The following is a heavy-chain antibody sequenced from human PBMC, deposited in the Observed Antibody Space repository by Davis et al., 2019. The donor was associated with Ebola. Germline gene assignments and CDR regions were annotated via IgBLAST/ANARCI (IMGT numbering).Heavy chain of an antibody. CDR1: GFIFRTYT. Sequence: GGSLRLSCAASGFIFRTYTMHWVRQAPGKGLEWVAFIRYDGSNKYYADSVKGRFTISRDNSKNTLYLQMNSLRAEDTAVYYCARGVGFSSGWSYFDYWGQGTLVTVSS. J-gene: IGHJ4*02. D-gene: IGHD6-19*01. CDR3: ARGVGFSSGWSYFDY. V-gene: IGHV3-30*02. CDR2: IRYDGSNK.